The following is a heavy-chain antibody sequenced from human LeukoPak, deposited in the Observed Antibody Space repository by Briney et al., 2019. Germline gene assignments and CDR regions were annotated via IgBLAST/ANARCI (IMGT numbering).Heavy chain of an antibody. Sequence: ASVKVSCKASGYTFTGYYMHWMRQAPGQGLEWMGWINPNSGGTNYAQKFQGRVTMTRDTSISTAYMELSRLRSDDTAVYYCARVSGSPSRYYYGMDVWGQGTTVTVSS. V-gene: IGHV1-2*02. CDR3: ARVSGSPSRYYYGMDV. CDR2: INPNSGGT. J-gene: IGHJ6*02. D-gene: IGHD1-26*01. CDR1: GYTFTGYY.